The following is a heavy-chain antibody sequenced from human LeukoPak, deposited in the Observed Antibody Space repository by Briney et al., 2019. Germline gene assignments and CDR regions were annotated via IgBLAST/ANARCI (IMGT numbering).Heavy chain of an antibody. Sequence: ASVKVSCKVSGYTLTELSMHWVRQAPGKGLEWMGGFDPEDGETIYAQKFQGRVTMTEDTSTDTAYMELSSLRSEDTAVYYCASLSRYYYYYGMDVWGQGTTVTVSS. J-gene: IGHJ6*02. CDR2: FDPEDGET. CDR3: ASLSRYYYYYGMDV. D-gene: IGHD2-8*01. CDR1: GYTLTELS. V-gene: IGHV1-24*01.